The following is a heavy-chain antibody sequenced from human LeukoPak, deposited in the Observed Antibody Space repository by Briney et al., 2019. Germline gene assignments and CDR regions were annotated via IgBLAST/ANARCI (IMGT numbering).Heavy chain of an antibody. J-gene: IGHJ6*03. CDR3: ATTPPRHYYYYMDV. CDR1: GGSISSYY. Sequence: SETLSLTCTVSGGSISSYYWSWIRQPPGKGLEWIGEINHSGSTNYNPSLKSRVTISVDTSKNQFSLKLRSVTAADTAVYYCATTPPRHYYYYMDVWGKGTTVTVSS. CDR2: INHSGST. V-gene: IGHV4-34*01.